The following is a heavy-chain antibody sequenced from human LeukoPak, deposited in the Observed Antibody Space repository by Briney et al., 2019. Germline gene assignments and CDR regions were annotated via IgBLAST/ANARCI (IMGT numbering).Heavy chain of an antibody. CDR3: AKDWDEYYYDSSGYLDY. D-gene: IGHD3-22*01. V-gene: IGHV3-23*01. CDR1: GFTFSSYA. Sequence: GGSLRLSCAASGFTFSSYAMSWVRQAPGKGLEWVSAISGSGGSTYYADSVKGRFTISRDNSKNTLYLQMNSLRAEDTAVYYCAKDWDEYYYDSSGYLDYWGQGTLVTVSS. J-gene: IGHJ4*02. CDR2: ISGSGGST.